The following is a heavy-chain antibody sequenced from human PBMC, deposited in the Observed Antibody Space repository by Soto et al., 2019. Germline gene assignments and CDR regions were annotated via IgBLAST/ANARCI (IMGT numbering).Heavy chain of an antibody. Sequence: GGSLRLSCAASGFTFSSYGMHWVRQAPGKGLEWVAVISYDGSNKYYEDYVKGRFTISRDNSKNTLYLQMNSLRAEDTAVYYCVRCARGDCYYYYFGMDVWGQGTTVTVSS. D-gene: IGHD2-21*02. CDR1: GFTFSSYG. V-gene: IGHV3-30*03. CDR2: ISYDGSNK. J-gene: IGHJ6*02. CDR3: VRCARGDCYYYYFGMDV.